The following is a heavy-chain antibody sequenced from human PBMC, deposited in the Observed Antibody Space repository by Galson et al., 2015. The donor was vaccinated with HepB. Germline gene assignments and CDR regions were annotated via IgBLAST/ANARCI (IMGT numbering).Heavy chain of an antibody. D-gene: IGHD3-3*01. CDR3: TKTQISRVGILGYGMDV. Sequence: SLRLSCAASGFTFDEYALHWVRQAPGKGLEWVSSISWDSSSKAYADSVKGRFTISRDNAKNSLYLQMNRLRSEDTALYYCTKTQISRVGILGYGMDVWGQGTTVTVSS. CDR2: ISWDSSSK. CDR1: GFTFDEYA. J-gene: IGHJ6*02. V-gene: IGHV3-9*01.